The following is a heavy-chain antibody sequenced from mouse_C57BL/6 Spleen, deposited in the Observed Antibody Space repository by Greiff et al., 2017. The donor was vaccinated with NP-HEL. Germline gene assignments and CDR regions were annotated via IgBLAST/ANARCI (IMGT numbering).Heavy chain of an antibody. Sequence: VKLVESGAELVKPGASVEMSCKASGYTFTTYPIEWMKQNHGKSLEWIGNFHPYNDDTKYNEKFKGKATLTVEISSSTVYLELSRLPSDDSAVYYCARGWFYAMDYWGQGTSVTVSS. V-gene: IGHV1-47*01. CDR1: GYTFTTYP. D-gene: IGHD2-2*01. CDR2: FHPYNDDT. CDR3: ARGWFYAMDY. J-gene: IGHJ4*01.